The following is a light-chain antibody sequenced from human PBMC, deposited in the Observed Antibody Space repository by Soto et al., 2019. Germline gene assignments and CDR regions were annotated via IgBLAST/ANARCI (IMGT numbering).Light chain of an antibody. Sequence: QSALTQPPSVSGSPGQSVTISCTGTSSDVGTYYYVSWYQQHPGTVPKLMIYDVSRQPSGVPDRFSGSKSGNTASLTISGLQAYDEADYYCCSYAGSYTLVFGGGTKLTVL. CDR2: DVS. V-gene: IGLV2-11*01. J-gene: IGLJ3*02. CDR3: CSYAGSYTLV. CDR1: SSDVGTYYY.